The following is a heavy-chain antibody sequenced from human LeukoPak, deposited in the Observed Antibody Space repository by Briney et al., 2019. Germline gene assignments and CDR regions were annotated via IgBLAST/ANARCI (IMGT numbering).Heavy chain of an antibody. CDR2: IYYSGST. V-gene: IGHV4-39*07. J-gene: IGHJ5*02. CDR3: ARDSESYYYDSSGYRWFDP. D-gene: IGHD3-22*01. Sequence: SETLSLTCTVSGGSISSSSYYWGWIRQPPGKGLEWIGSIYYSGSTYYNPSLKSRVTISVDTSKNQFSLKLSSVTAADTAVYYCARDSESYYYDSSGYRWFDPWGQGTLVTVSS. CDR1: GGSISSSSYY.